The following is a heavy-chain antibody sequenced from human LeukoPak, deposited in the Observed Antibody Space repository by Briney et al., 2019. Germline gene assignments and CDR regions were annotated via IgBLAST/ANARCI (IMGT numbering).Heavy chain of an antibody. CDR3: ARCIAAAGSYMDV. V-gene: IGHV4-61*02. D-gene: IGHD6-13*01. CDR1: GDSISSGDYY. CDR2: ISSSGST. J-gene: IGHJ6*03. Sequence: SETLSLTCTVSGDSISSGDYYWSWIRQPAGKGLEWIGRISSSGSTNYNPSLKSRVTISVDTSKNQFFLKLSSVTAADTAVYHCARCIAAAGSYMDVWGKGTTVTVSS.